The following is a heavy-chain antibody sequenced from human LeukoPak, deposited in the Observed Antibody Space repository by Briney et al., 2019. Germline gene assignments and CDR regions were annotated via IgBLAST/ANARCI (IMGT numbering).Heavy chain of an antibody. Sequence: GGSLRLSCAASGFTFENYALHWVRQVPGKGLEWVSGISGKSHDKGYGDSVKGRFTISRDNAENSLDLQMNMLRAEDTALYYCARSPLSSYFYGSGKSYPFDYWGRGALVTVSS. CDR1: GFTFENYA. D-gene: IGHD3-10*01. J-gene: IGHJ4*02. CDR2: ISGKSHDK. V-gene: IGHV3-9*01. CDR3: ARSPLSSYFYGSGKSYPFDY.